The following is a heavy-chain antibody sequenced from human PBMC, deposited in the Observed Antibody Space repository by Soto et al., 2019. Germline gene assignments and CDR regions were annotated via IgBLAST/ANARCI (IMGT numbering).Heavy chain of an antibody. CDR2: IYWDDDK. CDR3: AHIRLEIDWFDP. D-gene: IGHD1-1*01. J-gene: IGHJ5*02. V-gene: IGHV2-5*02. CDR1: GFSLSTSGVG. Sequence: SRPTLVNRAQTLTLTCTFSGFSLSTSGVGVGWIRQPPGKALEWLALIYWDDDKRYSPSLKSRLTITKDTSRNQVVLTMTNMDPVDTATYYCAHIRLEIDWFDPWGQGTLVTVSS.